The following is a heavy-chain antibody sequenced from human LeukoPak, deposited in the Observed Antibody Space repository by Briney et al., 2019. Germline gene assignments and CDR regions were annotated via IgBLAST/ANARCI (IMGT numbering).Heavy chain of an antibody. Sequence: GGSLRLSCAASGFTFSSYGMHWVRQAPGKGLEWVAFIRYDGSNKYYADSVKGRFTISRDNSKNTLYLQMNSLRAEDTAVSYCANTPSSGWFQGYFQHWGQGTLVTVSS. D-gene: IGHD6-19*01. CDR3: ANTPSSGWFQGYFQH. CDR1: GFTFSSYG. V-gene: IGHV3-30*02. CDR2: IRYDGSNK. J-gene: IGHJ1*01.